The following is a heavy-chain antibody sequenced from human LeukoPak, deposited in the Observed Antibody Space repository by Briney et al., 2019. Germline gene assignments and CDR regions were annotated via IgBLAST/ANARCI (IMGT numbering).Heavy chain of an antibody. CDR2: IKSRGDGGTT. D-gene: IGHD4-17*01. J-gene: IGHJ6*04. CDR1: GFIFINSW. Sequence: PGGSLRLSCAASGFIFINSWMSWVRQAPGKGPEWVGRIKSRGDGGTTDYAAPVQGRFTISRDDSKSIVYLQMNSLKSEDTAVYYCTTDVYGDYVPHYYGMDVWGKGTTVTVSS. CDR3: TTDVYGDYVPHYYGMDV. V-gene: IGHV3-15*01.